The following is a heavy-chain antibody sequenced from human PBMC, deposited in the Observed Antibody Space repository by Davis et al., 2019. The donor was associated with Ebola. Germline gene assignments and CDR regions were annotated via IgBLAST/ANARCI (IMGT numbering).Heavy chain of an antibody. D-gene: IGHD3-10*01. Sequence: PSETLSLTCTVSGVSISRHYWSWIRQPPGKRLEWIGSIYYTGNAYYNSSLASRATISVDTSKNQFSLNLTSVTAADTAVYFCARGLQGVMAFAPWGQGTLVTVSS. CDR2: IYYTGNA. J-gene: IGHJ5*02. V-gene: IGHV4-59*11. CDR3: ARGLQGVMAFAP. CDR1: GVSISRHY.